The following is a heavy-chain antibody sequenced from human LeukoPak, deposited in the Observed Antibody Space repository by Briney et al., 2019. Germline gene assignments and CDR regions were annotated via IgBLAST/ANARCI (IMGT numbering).Heavy chain of an antibody. V-gene: IGHV4-4*02. Sequence: TSETLSLTCVVSGDSISSTNWWTWVRQPPGKGLEWIGEIYHSGSTNYNPSLKSRVTISVDKSKNQFSLKLNSVTAADTAVYYCARGSSSSGMVYFDYWGQGTLVTVSS. CDR1: GDSISSTNW. J-gene: IGHJ4*02. CDR3: ARGSSSSGMVYFDY. D-gene: IGHD6-6*01. CDR2: IYHSGST.